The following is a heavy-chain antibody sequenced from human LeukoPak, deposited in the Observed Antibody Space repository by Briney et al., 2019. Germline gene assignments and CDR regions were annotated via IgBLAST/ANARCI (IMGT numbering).Heavy chain of an antibody. J-gene: IGHJ4*02. Sequence: GGSLRLSSAASGFTFSSYWMHWVRQSPGKGLVWVSRIKTDGSDTYYADSVRGRFTISRDNAKNTLYLQMDSLRAEDTAVYFCARGDYSSHTLWGQGTLVTVSS. CDR2: IKTDGSDT. CDR1: GFTFSSYW. D-gene: IGHD4-11*01. CDR3: ARGDYSSHTL. V-gene: IGHV3-74*01.